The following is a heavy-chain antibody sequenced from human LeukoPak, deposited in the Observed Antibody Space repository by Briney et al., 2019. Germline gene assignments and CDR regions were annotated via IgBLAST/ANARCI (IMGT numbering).Heavy chain of an antibody. Sequence: ASVKVSCKASGGTFSSYAISWMRQAPGQGLEWMGGIIPIFGTANYAQKFQGRVTITADESTSTAYMELSSLRSEDTAVYYCARADAWFGRIDYWGQGTLVTVSS. CDR3: ARADAWFGRIDY. J-gene: IGHJ4*02. CDR2: IIPIFGTA. D-gene: IGHD3-10*01. CDR1: GGTFSSYA. V-gene: IGHV1-69*01.